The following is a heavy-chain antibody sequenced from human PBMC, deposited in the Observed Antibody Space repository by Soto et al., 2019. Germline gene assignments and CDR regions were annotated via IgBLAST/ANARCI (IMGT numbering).Heavy chain of an antibody. CDR1: GFTFDDYA. CDR3: AKDCGRAFGELASWFDP. V-gene: IGHV3-9*01. J-gene: IGHJ5*02. Sequence: GGSLRLSCAASGFTFDDYAMHWVRQAPGKDLEWVSGISWNSGSIGYADSVKGRFTISRDNAKNSLYLQMNSLRAEDTALYYCAKDCGRAFGELASWFDPWGQGTLVTVSS. D-gene: IGHD3-10*01. CDR2: ISWNSGSI.